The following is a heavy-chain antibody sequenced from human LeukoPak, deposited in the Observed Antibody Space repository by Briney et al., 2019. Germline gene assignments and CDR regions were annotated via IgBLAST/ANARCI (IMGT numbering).Heavy chain of an antibody. Sequence: GGSLRLSCAASGFTFSSYWMSWVRQAPGKGLGWVANIKQDGSEKYYVDSVKGRFTISRDNAKNSLYLQMNSLRAEDTAVYYCARDGYNPASDYWGQGTLVTVSS. D-gene: IGHD5-24*01. CDR1: GFTFSSYW. V-gene: IGHV3-7*01. CDR3: ARDGYNPASDY. CDR2: IKQDGSEK. J-gene: IGHJ4*02.